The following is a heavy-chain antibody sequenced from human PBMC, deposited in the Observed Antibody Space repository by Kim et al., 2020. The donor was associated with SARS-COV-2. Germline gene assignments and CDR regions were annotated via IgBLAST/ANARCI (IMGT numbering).Heavy chain of an antibody. J-gene: IGHJ4*02. CDR3: AKYTWDIVVVPAALDY. D-gene: IGHD2-2*01. V-gene: IGHV3-23*01. Sequence: GGSLRLSCAASGFTFSSYAMSWVRQAPGKGLEWVSAISGSGGSTYYADSVKGRFTISRDNSKNTLYLQMNSLRAEDTAVYYCAKYTWDIVVVPAALDYWGQGTLVTVSS. CDR2: ISGSGGST. CDR1: GFTFSSYA.